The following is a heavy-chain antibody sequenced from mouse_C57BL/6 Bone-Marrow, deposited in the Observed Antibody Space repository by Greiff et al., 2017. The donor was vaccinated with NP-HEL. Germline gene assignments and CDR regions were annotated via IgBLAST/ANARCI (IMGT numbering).Heavy chain of an antibody. CDR2: IDPSDSYT. Sequence: QVQLKQPGAELVRPGTSVKLSCKASGYTFTSYWMHWVKQRPGQGLEWIGVIDPSDSYTNYNQKFKGKATLTVDTSSSTAYMQLSSLTSEDSAVYYCAGDRLLSYWGQGTLVTVSA. D-gene: IGHD2-3*01. J-gene: IGHJ3*01. V-gene: IGHV1-59*01. CDR3: AGDRLLSY. CDR1: GYTFTSYW.